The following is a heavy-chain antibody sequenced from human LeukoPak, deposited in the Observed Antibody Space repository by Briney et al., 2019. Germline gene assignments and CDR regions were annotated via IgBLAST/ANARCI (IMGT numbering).Heavy chain of an antibody. CDR3: ARSGNYYSFDY. D-gene: IGHD1-26*01. CDR1: GFTFSSYA. V-gene: IGHV3-23*01. Sequence: PGGSLRLSCTASGFTFSSYAISWVRQAPGKGLEWVSPISGSGDGTYYTDSVKGRFTISRDNSKNTLYLQMNSLRAEDTAVYYCARSGNYYSFDYWGQGTLVTVSS. J-gene: IGHJ4*02. CDR2: ISGSGDGT.